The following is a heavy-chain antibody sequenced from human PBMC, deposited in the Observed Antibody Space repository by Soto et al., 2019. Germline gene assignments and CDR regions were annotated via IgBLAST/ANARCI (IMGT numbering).Heavy chain of an antibody. Sequence: EVQLVESGGGLVQPGVSLRLSCTASGFTFSDYWMHWVRQAPGKGLVWVSRVNSDGTTTDYADSVKGRFTISRDNAKNTLFLQVNSLRAEDTAVYYCARGSTRGHDYWGQGPLVTVSS. D-gene: IGHD2-2*01. CDR1: GFTFSDYW. V-gene: IGHV3-74*01. CDR3: ARGSTRGHDY. CDR2: VNSDGTTT. J-gene: IGHJ4*02.